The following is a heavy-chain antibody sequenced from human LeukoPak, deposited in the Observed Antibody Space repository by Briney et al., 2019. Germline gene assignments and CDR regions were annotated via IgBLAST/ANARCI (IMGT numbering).Heavy chain of an antibody. CDR2: IYTSGST. V-gene: IGHV4-4*07. J-gene: IGHJ5*02. D-gene: IGHD1-7*01. CDR3: ARVWGRAGTTSWFDP. CDR1: GGSISSYY. Sequence: SETLSLTCTVSGGSISSYYWSWIRQPAGKGLEWIGRIYTSGSTNYNPSLKSRVTMSVDTSKNQFSLKLSSVTAADTAVYYCARVWGRAGTTSWFDPWGQGTLVTVSS.